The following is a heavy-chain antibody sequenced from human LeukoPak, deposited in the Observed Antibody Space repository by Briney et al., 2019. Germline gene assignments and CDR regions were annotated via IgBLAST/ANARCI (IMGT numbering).Heavy chain of an antibody. V-gene: IGHV1-58*02. CDR3: AATPTPYRGDQCPLSKVPYYYGLDV. Sequence: SVKLSCKASGFTFASSAMEWVRQAPGQRPEWIGWTVVASGYTDYAQSLQERVTIPRDMSTNTAYLELSSLRSEDTAVYYCAATPTPYRGDQCPLSKVPYYYGLDVWGQGTTVSVSS. CDR1: GFTFASSA. J-gene: IGHJ6*02. D-gene: IGHD2-21*01. CDR2: TVVASGYT.